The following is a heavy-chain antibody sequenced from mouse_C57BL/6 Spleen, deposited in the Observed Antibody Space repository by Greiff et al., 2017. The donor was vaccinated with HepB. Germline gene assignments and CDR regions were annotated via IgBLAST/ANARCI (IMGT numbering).Heavy chain of an antibody. CDR2: IYPGDGDT. D-gene: IGHD1-1*01. CDR3: ARMIYYYGSSYPYAMDY. V-gene: IGHV1-80*01. J-gene: IGHJ4*01. Sequence: VQLQQSGAELVKPGASVKISCKASGYAFSSYWMNWVKQRPGKGLEWIGQIYPGDGDTNYNGKFKGKATLTADKSSSTAYMQLSSLTSEDFAVYFCARMIYYYGSSYPYAMDYWGQGTSVTVSS. CDR1: GYAFSSYW.